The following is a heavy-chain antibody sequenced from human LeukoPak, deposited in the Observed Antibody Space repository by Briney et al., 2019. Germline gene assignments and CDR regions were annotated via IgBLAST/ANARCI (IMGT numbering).Heavy chain of an antibody. J-gene: IGHJ6*02. D-gene: IGHD1-14*01. Sequence: GGSLRLSCAASGFTVSSNYMSWVRQAPGKGLEWVSVIYSGGSTYYADSVKGRFTISRDSSKNTLYLQMNSLRAEDTAVYYCASAERPRTLYYYYYGMDVWGQGTTVTVSS. CDR3: ASAERPRTLYYYYYGMDV. CDR2: IYSGGST. V-gene: IGHV3-53*01. CDR1: GFTVSSNY.